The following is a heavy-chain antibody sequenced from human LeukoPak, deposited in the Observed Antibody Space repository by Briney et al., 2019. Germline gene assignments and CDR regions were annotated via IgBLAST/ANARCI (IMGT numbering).Heavy chain of an antibody. Sequence: SETLSLTCTVSGGSISGYYWGWIRQPPGKGLEWIGSIYHSGSTYYNPSLKSRVTISVDTSKNQFSLKLSSVTAADTAVYYCARVRDWSAFDIWGQGTMVTVSS. J-gene: IGHJ3*02. V-gene: IGHV4-38-2*02. D-gene: IGHD3/OR15-3a*01. CDR1: GGSISGYY. CDR2: IYHSGST. CDR3: ARVRDWSAFDI.